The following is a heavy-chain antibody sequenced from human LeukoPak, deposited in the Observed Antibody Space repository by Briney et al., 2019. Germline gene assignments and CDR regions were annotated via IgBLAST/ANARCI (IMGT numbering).Heavy chain of an antibody. CDR1: GFTFRSYG. V-gene: IGHV3-30*18. CDR3: AKGIRFYYYMDV. J-gene: IGHJ6*03. CDR2: ISYDGSDK. Sequence: GGSLRLSCAASGFTFRSYGMHWVRQAPGKGLEWVALISYDGSDKYYADSVKGRFTISRDNSKNTLYLQMDSLRLEDTAVYYCAKGIRFYYYMDVWGKGTTVTVSS.